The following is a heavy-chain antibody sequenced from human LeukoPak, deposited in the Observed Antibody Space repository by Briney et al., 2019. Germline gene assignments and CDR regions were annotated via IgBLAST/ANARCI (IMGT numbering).Heavy chain of an antibody. Sequence: SETLSLTCTVSGGSISSSSYYWGWIRQPPGKGLEWIGSIYYSGSTYYNPSLKSRVTISVDTSKNQFSLKLSSVTAADTAVYYCASTYDSSGYYHYYYYYYMDVWGKGTTVTISS. CDR3: ASTYDSSGYYHYYYYYYMDV. CDR2: IYYSGST. J-gene: IGHJ6*03. V-gene: IGHV4-39*01. CDR1: GGSISSSSYY. D-gene: IGHD3-22*01.